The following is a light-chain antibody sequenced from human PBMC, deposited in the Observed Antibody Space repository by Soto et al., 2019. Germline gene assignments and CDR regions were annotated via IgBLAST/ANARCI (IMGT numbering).Light chain of an antibody. CDR3: QQYNSYPWT. Sequence: DIQMTQSPSILSASVGDRVTISCRASQSISSWLAWYQQKPGKAPNLLIFDASTLETGVPSRFSGSEAETEFTLTISGLQPDEFATYYCQQYNSYPWTFGQGTKVEIK. CDR2: DAS. V-gene: IGKV1-5*01. J-gene: IGKJ1*01. CDR1: QSISSW.